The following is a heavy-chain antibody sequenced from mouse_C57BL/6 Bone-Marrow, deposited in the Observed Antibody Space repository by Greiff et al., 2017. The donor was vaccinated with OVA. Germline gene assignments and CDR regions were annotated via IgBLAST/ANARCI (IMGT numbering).Heavy chain of an antibody. D-gene: IGHD4-1*01. CDR3: ARVTGLWYFDV. V-gene: IGHV5-16*01. CDR1: GFTFSDYY. Sequence: DVMLVESEGGLVQPGSSMKLSCTASGFTFSDYYMAWVRQVPEKGLEWVANINYDGSSTYYLDSLKSRFIISRDNAKNILYLQMSSLKSEDTATYYCARVTGLWYFDVWGTGTTVTVSS. J-gene: IGHJ1*03. CDR2: INYDGSST.